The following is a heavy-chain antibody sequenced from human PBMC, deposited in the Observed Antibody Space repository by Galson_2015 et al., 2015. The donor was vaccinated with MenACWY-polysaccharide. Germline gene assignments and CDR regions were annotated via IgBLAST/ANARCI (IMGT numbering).Heavy chain of an antibody. CDR3: ARGYFGGRCSRNY. Sequence: SLRLSCAAAGFTFSNFWMSWVRQAPGMGLEWVADIKQDGSVTHYVDSVKGRFTISRDNAKNTLCLQMISLRADDTAVYYCARGYFGGRCSRNYWGQGTLVTVSS. D-gene: IGHD2-15*01. V-gene: IGHV3-7*01. J-gene: IGHJ4*02. CDR1: GFTFSNFW. CDR2: IKQDGSVT.